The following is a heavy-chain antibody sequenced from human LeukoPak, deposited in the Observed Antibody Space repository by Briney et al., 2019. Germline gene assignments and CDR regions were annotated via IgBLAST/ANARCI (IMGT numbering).Heavy chain of an antibody. J-gene: IGHJ5*02. Sequence: ASVKVSCKASGYTFTGYYMHWVRQAPGQGLEWMGRINPNSGGTNYAQKFQGRGTITRDTSIRTEYMELSRLRSDETAVYYCARGLGWYVYWFDPWGQGTLVTVSS. CDR2: INPNSGGT. CDR1: GYTFTGYY. CDR3: ARGLGWYVYWFDP. D-gene: IGHD6-19*01. V-gene: IGHV1-2*06.